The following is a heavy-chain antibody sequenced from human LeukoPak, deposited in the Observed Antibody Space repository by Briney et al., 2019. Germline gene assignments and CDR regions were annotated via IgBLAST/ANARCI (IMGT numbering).Heavy chain of an antibody. Sequence: ASVKVSCKTSGYTFTSYHINCVRQATGQGLEWMGWMNPYSGDRGYAQKFQGRVSITSDTSISTAYMELSSLRSGDTAVYFCARTTSLTASGYDYWGQGTLVTVSS. CDR3: ARTTSLTASGYDY. D-gene: IGHD4-17*01. CDR2: MNPYSGDR. J-gene: IGHJ4*02. V-gene: IGHV1-8*03. CDR1: GYTFTSYH.